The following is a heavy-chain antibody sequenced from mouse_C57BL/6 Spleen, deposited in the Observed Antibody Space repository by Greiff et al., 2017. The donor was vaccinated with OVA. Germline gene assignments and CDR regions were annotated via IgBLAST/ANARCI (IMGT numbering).Heavy chain of an antibody. D-gene: IGHD2-3*01. Sequence: VQLQQSGAELVRPGTSVKVSCKASGYAFTNYLIEWVKQRPGQGLEWIGVINPGSGGTNYNEKFKGKATLTADKSSSTAYMQLSSLTSEDSAVYFCARRGDGSPFAYWGQGTLVTVSA. CDR1: GYAFTNYL. CDR3: ARRGDGSPFAY. CDR2: INPGSGGT. V-gene: IGHV1-54*01. J-gene: IGHJ3*01.